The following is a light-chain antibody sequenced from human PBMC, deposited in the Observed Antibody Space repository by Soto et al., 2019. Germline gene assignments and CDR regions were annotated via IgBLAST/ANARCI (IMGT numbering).Light chain of an antibody. Sequence: STLSASVGDRVTITCRASQSITGWLAWFQQKPGKAPKLLISKASSLQSGVPSRFSGSGSGTEFTLTISSLQPDDFATYYCQQSYSSITFGQGTRLEIK. CDR2: KAS. CDR1: QSITGW. V-gene: IGKV1-5*03. J-gene: IGKJ5*01. CDR3: QQSYSSIT.